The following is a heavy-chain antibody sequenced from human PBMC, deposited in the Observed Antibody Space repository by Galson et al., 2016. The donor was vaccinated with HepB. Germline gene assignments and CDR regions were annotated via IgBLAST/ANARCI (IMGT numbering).Heavy chain of an antibody. V-gene: IGHV1-69*13. CDR3: ARRGAIGSDFDY. CDR2: IIPISGTA. J-gene: IGHJ4*02. D-gene: IGHD5/OR15-5a*01. CDR1: GGTFSTYA. Sequence: SVKVSCKASGGTFSTYAISWVRQAPGQGLEWMGGIIPISGTADYAQKFQGRVTITADESTSSSYMELSSLRSEDMAVYYCARRGAIGSDFDYWGQGTLVTVSS.